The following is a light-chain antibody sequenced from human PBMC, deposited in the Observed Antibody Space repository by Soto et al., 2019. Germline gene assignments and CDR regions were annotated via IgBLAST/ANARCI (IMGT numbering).Light chain of an antibody. CDR2: EVS. CDR1: QSVVHGDGNTY. CDR3: MQGTLWPYT. V-gene: IGKV2-30*02. Sequence: EVVMTQSPLSLPVTLGQPASISCRSSQSVVHGDGNTYLNWFQQRPGQSPRRLIFEVSKRGSGVPDRFSGSVSGTDFTLKISKVGAEDVGIYYCMQGTLWPYTFGQGTNLE. J-gene: IGKJ2*01.